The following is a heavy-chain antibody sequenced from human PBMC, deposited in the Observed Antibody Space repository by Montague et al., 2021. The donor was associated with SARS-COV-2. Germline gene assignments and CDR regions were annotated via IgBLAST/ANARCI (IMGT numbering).Heavy chain of an antibody. V-gene: IGHV3-7*01. CDR3: AREGGDYGFDY. J-gene: IGHJ4*02. CDR1: GFTFSSYW. Sequence: SLRLSCAAPGFTFSSYWMSWVRQAPGKGLEWVANIKQDGSEKYYVDSVKGRFTISRDNAKNSLYLQMNSLRAEDTAVYYCAREGGDYGFDYWGQGTLVTVSS. D-gene: IGHD4-17*01. CDR2: IKQDGSEK.